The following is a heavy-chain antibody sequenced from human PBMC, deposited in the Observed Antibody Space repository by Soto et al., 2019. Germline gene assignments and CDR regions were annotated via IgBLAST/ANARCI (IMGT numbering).Heavy chain of an antibody. D-gene: IGHD3-3*01. Sequence: TLSLTCAVSGGSISSGGYSWSWIRQPPGKALEWLAHIFSNDEKSYSTSLKSRLTISKDTSKSQVVLTMTNMDPVDTATYYCARIGGITIFAFDYWGQGTLVTVSS. V-gene: IGHV2-26*01. CDR2: IFSNDEK. J-gene: IGHJ4*02. CDR1: GGSISSGGYS. CDR3: ARIGGITIFAFDY.